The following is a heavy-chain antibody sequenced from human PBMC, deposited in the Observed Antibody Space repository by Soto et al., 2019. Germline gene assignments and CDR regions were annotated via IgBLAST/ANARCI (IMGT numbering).Heavy chain of an antibody. Sequence: GGSLRLSCAASGLTFSDHYMDWVRQAPGKGLEWVGRARNKDNNYITEYAASVEGRFTVSRDDSKNSLFLQMNSLKTEDTAVYYCATSDCSGDNCYPRGLGYWGQGTLVTVSS. CDR1: GLTFSDHY. J-gene: IGHJ4*02. CDR2: ARNKDNNYIT. V-gene: IGHV3-72*01. D-gene: IGHD2-15*01. CDR3: ATSDCSGDNCYPRGLGY.